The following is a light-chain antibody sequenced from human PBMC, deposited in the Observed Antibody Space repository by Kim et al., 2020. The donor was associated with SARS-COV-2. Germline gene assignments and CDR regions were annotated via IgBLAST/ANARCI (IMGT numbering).Light chain of an antibody. CDR3: QQYDRSPYT. CDR1: QNVARNH. CDR2: GTS. V-gene: IGKV3-20*01. J-gene: IGKJ2*01. Sequence: LSPVGNTALSCRADQNVARNHLAWYQQKPGQAPSLLIYGTSSRDTGIPDRYSASESGTDFTLTISRLEPEDFAVYYCQQYDRSPYTFGQGTKLEI.